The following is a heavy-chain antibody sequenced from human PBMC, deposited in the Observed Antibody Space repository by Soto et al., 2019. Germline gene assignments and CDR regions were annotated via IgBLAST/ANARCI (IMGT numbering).Heavy chain of an antibody. D-gene: IGHD3-10*01. V-gene: IGHV3-33*01. CDR3: AREPIYYYGSGSYYYYMDV. CDR2: IWYDGSNK. Sequence: GGSLRLSCAASGFTFSSYGMHWVRQAPGKGLEWVAVIWYDGSNKYYADSVKGRFTISRDNSKNTLYLQMNSLRAEDTAVYYCAREPIYYYGSGSYYYYMDVWGKGTTVTVSS. CDR1: GFTFSSYG. J-gene: IGHJ6*03.